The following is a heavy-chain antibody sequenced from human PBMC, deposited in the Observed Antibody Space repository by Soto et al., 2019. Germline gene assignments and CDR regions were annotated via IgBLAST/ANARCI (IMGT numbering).Heavy chain of an antibody. D-gene: IGHD3-10*01. V-gene: IGHV1-2*04. Sequence: ASVTVSCKASGYTFIGYYIHWVRQAPGQGLEWMGWINPNSGGTNYAQRLQGWVTMTRNRNISTDYMKLSRLKDDDTALYYCARVGGGLASLGYYGMDVWGQGTTVTVSS. J-gene: IGHJ6*02. CDR1: GYTFIGYY. CDR3: ARVGGGLASLGYYGMDV. CDR2: INPNSGGT.